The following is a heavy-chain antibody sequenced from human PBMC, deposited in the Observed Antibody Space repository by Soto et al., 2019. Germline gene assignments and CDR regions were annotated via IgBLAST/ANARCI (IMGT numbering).Heavy chain of an antibody. Sequence: ASVKVSCKASGYTFTDYYIHWVRQAPGQGLEWMGWINPNSGGTNYAQKFQGRVTMTRDTSISTAYMELSRLISDDTAVYYCARGDVRVVASFDPWGKGALVTVSS. CDR1: GYTFTDYY. V-gene: IGHV1-2*02. J-gene: IGHJ5*02. CDR2: INPNSGGT. D-gene: IGHD2-15*01. CDR3: ARGDVRVVASFDP.